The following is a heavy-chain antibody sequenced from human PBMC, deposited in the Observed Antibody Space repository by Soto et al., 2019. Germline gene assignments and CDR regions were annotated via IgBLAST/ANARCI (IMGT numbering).Heavy chain of an antibody. CDR2: ISGSGGTT. D-gene: IGHD1-1*01. Sequence: PGGSLRLSCAASGFTFSSYAMSWVRQAPGKGLECVSTISGSGGTTYYADSVKGRFTISRDNSKNTLYLQMNSLRAEDTAVYYCARDWNDVVYWGQGTLVTVSS. CDR3: ARDWNDVVY. CDR1: GFTFSSYA. V-gene: IGHV3-23*01. J-gene: IGHJ4*02.